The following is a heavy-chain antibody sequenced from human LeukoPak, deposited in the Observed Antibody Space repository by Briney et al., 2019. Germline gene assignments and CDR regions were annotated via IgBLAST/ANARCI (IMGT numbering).Heavy chain of an antibody. CDR2: ISAYNGNT. CDR1: GYTFTSYG. CDR3: ARVGQYYDILTGYFDY. Sequence: GASVKVSCKASGYTFTSYGISWVRQAPGQGLEWTGWISAYNGNTNYAQKLQGRVTMTTDTSTSTAYMELRSLRSDDTAVYYCARVGQYYDILTGYFDYWGQGTLVTVSS. D-gene: IGHD3-9*01. V-gene: IGHV1-18*04. J-gene: IGHJ4*02.